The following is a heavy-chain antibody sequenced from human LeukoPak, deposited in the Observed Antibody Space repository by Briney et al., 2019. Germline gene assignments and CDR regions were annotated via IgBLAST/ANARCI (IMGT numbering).Heavy chain of an antibody. CDR3: ARGRWSGYDLGFDD. V-gene: IGHV1-2*04. CDR2: INPNSGGT. CDR1: GYTFTGYY. J-gene: IGHJ4*02. D-gene: IGHD5-12*01. Sequence: ASVKVSCKASGYTFTGYYIHWVRQAPGQGLEWMGWINPNSGGTNYAQKFQVWVTMTRDTSISTAYMELSRLRSDDTAVYYCARGRWSGYDLGFDDWGQGTLVTVSS.